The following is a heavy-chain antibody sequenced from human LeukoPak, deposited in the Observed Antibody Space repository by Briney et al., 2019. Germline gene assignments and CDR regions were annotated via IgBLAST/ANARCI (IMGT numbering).Heavy chain of an antibody. J-gene: IGHJ5*02. CDR2: INHSGST. CDR3: ARRPVSRWFDP. V-gene: IGHV4-34*01. Sequence: SETLSLTCAVYGGSFSGYYWSWIRQPPGKGPEWIGEINHSGSTNYNPSLKSRVTISVDTSKNQFSLKLSSVTAADTAVYYCARRPVSRWFDPWGQGTLVTVSS. CDR1: GGSFSGYY. D-gene: IGHD6-25*01.